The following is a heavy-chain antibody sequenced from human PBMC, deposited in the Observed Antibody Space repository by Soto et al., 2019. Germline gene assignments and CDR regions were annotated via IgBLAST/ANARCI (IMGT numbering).Heavy chain of an antibody. Sequence: QVQLVQSGAEVKKPGASVKISCKASGYSFTSQYVHWVRQAPGQGLEWMGIINPNGGSTTYAQKFPSQGPMTRGPPQNTVYMGRGRRTSEDTGVYYCGREQGVRPGGGGTEPLDIWGQGTMVTVAS. CDR1: GYSFTSQY. CDR3: GREQGVRPGGGGTEPLDI. V-gene: IGHV1-46*03. D-gene: IGHD3-16*01. J-gene: IGHJ3*02. CDR2: INPNGGST.